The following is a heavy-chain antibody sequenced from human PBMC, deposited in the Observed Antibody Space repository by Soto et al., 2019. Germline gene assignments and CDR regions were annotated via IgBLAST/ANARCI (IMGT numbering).Heavy chain of an antibody. CDR1: GYTFTSYY. J-gene: IGHJ5*02. D-gene: IGHD2-15*01. Sequence: ASVKVSCKASGYTFTSYYMHWVRQAPGQGLEWMGIVNPSGGSTSYAQKYQGRVTMTRDTSTSTVYMELSSLRSEDTAVYYCASDGTKLRIVVVAATSGPTWFDPWGQGTLVTVSS. V-gene: IGHV1-46*01. CDR2: VNPSGGST. CDR3: ASDGTKLRIVVVAATSGPTWFDP.